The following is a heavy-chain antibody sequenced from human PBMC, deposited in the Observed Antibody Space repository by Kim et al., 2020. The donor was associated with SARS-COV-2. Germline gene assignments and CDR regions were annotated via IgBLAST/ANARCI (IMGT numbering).Heavy chain of an antibody. CDR3: ARGLTLRRFPN. Sequence: SVKVSCKASGDTFRNSAFSWVRQAPGQGLEWMGGLIPIFGTADYAQKFQGRLTITADESTTTVYMELSSLRSEDTAIFYCARGLTLRRFPNWGQGTLVT. CDR2: LIPIFGTA. V-gene: IGHV1-69*13. CDR1: GDTFRNSA. D-gene: IGHD3-3*01. J-gene: IGHJ4*02.